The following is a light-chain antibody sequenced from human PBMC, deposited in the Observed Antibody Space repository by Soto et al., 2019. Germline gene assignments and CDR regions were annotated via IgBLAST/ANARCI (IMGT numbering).Light chain of an antibody. V-gene: IGKV1-5*03. CDR2: KTS. J-gene: IGKJ4*01. CDR1: QTINSW. Sequence: DVQMTQSPSTLSASVGDTVTITCRASQTINSWLAWYQHRPGKGPKLLIYKTSTVEGGVPLRFSGSGSGTEFTLTISSLQPEDFATYYCQQYNSYPLTFGGGTKVDIK. CDR3: QQYNSYPLT.